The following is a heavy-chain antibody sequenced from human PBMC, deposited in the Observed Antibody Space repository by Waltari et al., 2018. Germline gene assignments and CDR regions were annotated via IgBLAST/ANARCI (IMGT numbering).Heavy chain of an antibody. CDR2: ISLNSGSI. CDR1: GFTFGDYA. V-gene: IGHV3-9*03. D-gene: IGHD6-25*01. J-gene: IGHJ4*02. CDR3: AKVRIRRQQRLIPDYFDY. Sequence: EVQLVESGGGLVQPGRSLRLSCAASGFTFGDYAMHWVRQAPGTGLEWGSGISLNSGSIDYADSVKGRFTISRDNAKNSLYLQMNSLTAEDMALYYCAKVRIRRQQRLIPDYFDYWGQGTLVSVSS.